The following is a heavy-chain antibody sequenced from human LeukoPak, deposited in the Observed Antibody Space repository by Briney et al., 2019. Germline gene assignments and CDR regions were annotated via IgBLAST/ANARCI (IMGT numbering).Heavy chain of an antibody. Sequence: ASVKVSCKASGYTFTSYGISWVRQAPGQGLEWMGWISAYNGNTNYAQKLQGRVSMTTDTSTSTAYMDLRSLRSDDTAGYYCARHLRYTSGWSASAMDVWGKGTPVTISS. J-gene: IGHJ6*03. V-gene: IGHV1-18*01. CDR2: ISAYNGNT. D-gene: IGHD6-19*01. CDR3: ARHLRYTSGWSASAMDV. CDR1: GYTFTSYG.